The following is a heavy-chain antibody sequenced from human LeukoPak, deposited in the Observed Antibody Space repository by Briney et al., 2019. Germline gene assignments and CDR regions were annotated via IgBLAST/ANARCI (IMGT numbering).Heavy chain of an antibody. Sequence: PGGSLRLSCAASGFTFSSYEMNWVRQAPGKGLEWVGRIRSKANSYATAYAASVKGRFTISRDDSKNTAYLQMNSLKTEDTAVYYCTRSPRSGVGATTGDYWGQGTLVTVSS. D-gene: IGHD1-26*01. CDR1: GFTFSSYE. CDR3: TRSPRSGVGATTGDY. J-gene: IGHJ4*02. CDR2: IRSKANSYAT. V-gene: IGHV3-73*01.